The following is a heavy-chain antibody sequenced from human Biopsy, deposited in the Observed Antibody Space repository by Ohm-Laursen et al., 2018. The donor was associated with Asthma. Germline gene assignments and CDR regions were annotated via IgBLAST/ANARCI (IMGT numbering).Heavy chain of an antibody. CDR3: VRDGTDDAFDI. CDR2: ISKDASTQ. Sequence: SLRLSCTASGFSFSNFAIHWVRQAPGKGLEWVGVISKDASTQDYADSVKGRFTMARDNSKNTLDLQMNSLGEEDTAVYYCVRDGTDDAFDIWGQGTVVSVSS. V-gene: IGHV3-30*06. J-gene: IGHJ3*02. D-gene: IGHD1-1*01. CDR1: GFSFSNFA.